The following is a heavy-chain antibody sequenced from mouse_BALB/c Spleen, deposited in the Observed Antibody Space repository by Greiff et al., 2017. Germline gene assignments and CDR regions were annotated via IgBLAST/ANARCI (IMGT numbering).Heavy chain of an antibody. J-gene: IGHJ4*01. CDR2: ISSGSSTI. V-gene: IGHV5-17*02. CDR3: ARLGNYYAMDY. CDR1: GFTFSSFG. Sequence: EVHLVESGGGLVQPGGSRKLSCAASGFTFSSFGMHWVRQAPEKGLEWVAYISSGSSTIYYADTVKGRFTISRDNPKNTLFLQMTSLRSEDTAMYYCARLGNYYAMDYWGQGTSVTVSS.